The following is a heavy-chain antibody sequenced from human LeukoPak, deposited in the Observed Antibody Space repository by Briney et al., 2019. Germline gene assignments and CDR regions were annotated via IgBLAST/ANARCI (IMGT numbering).Heavy chain of an antibody. J-gene: IGHJ4*02. D-gene: IGHD3-10*01. Sequence: GGSLRLSCAASGFTFNTYWMHWVRQVPGKGLVWVSRINSDGSRTNYVDSAKGRFTISRDNAKNTLFLQMNSLGAEDSAVHYCARGNFYSGSGSSPLDYWGQGTLVTVSS. V-gene: IGHV3-74*01. CDR1: GFTFNTYW. CDR2: INSDGSRT. CDR3: ARGNFYSGSGSSPLDY.